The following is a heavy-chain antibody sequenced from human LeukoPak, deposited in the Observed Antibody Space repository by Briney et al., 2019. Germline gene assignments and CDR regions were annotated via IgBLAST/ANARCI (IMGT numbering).Heavy chain of an antibody. CDR1: GGSINNY. Sequence: PSETLSLTCSVSGGSINNYWSWLRQPPGKGLEWIGYIYYSGTTNYKPSLRSRVTMLVDTSKNQFTLKLSSVTAADTAVYYCARAEVGATIWFDPWGQGTLVTVSS. D-gene: IGHD1-26*01. V-gene: IGHV4-59*01. CDR2: IYYSGTT. J-gene: IGHJ5*02. CDR3: ARAEVGATIWFDP.